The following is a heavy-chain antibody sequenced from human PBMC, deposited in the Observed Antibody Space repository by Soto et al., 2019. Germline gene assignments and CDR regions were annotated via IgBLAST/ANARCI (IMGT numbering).Heavy chain of an antibody. J-gene: IGHJ4*02. CDR3: GTVFEH. V-gene: IGHV3-74*01. CDR2: VDSDGRGT. Sequence: EVQLVESGGGSVQPGGSLRLSCVASGITFTNYWMHWVRQVPGKGLVWFARVDSDGRGTSYADLVKGRFTISRDNAKNTLYLQMNSLRVEDTAMYYCGTVFEHWGQGIPVTVSS. CDR1: GITFTNYW.